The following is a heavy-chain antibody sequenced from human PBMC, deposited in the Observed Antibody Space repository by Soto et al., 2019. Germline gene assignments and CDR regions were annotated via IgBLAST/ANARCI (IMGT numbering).Heavy chain of an antibody. CDR3: VKGGPYSSAWYYFDY. CDR1: GFTFRSYS. D-gene: IGHD6-13*01. V-gene: IGHV3-64D*06. CDR2: ITSNGGTT. J-gene: IGHJ4*02. Sequence: GSLIISWSTSGFTFRSYSMYLVLQAPGKGLEYVSAITSNGGTTYYADSVKGRFTISRDNSNNTLYLQMSSLRPEDTAVYYCVKGGPYSSAWYYFDYWGQGTLVTVSS.